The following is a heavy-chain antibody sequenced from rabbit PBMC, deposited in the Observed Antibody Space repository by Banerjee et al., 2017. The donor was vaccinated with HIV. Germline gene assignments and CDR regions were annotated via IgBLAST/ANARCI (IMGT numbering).Heavy chain of an antibody. CDR1: GFSFSNSYW. CDR3: ARDLTGVIGWNFDL. Sequence: QEQLEESGGDLVKPEGSLTLTCTASGFSFSNSYWICWVRQAPGKGLEWIACIYDGSSGDTYYASWAKGRFTISKPSSTTVTLQMTSLTAADTATYFCARDLTGVIGWNFDLWGPGTLVTVS. CDR2: IYDGSSGDT. D-gene: IGHD1-1*01. V-gene: IGHV1S45*01. J-gene: IGHJ4*01.